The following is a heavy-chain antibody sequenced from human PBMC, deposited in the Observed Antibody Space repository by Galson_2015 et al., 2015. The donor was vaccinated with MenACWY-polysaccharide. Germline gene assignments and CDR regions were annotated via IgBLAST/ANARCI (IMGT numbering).Heavy chain of an antibody. J-gene: IGHJ4*02. D-gene: IGHD3-22*01. V-gene: IGHV3-43*01. CDR1: GFTFDDHP. Sequence: SLRLSCAASGFTFDDHPMHWVRHAPGKGLQWVSLISWDGSTAYYADAVQGRFTISRGNGKNSLYLQMSSLRNEDTAFYFCARDNSGDYYDRSGYLDFWGQGTLVTVSS. CDR3: ARDNSGDYYDRSGYLDF. CDR2: ISWDGSTA.